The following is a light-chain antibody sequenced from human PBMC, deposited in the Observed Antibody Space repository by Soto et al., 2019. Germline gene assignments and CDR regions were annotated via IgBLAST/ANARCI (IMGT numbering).Light chain of an antibody. V-gene: IGKV1-5*01. CDR2: GAS. CDR1: QSISSW. J-gene: IGKJ1*01. CDR3: QQYNRSRT. Sequence: DIVLTQSPCTLSASLGDRLTITCRASQSISSWLAWYQQKPGKAPRLLLYGASSMDSGIPARFSGSGSGTEFTLTISRLQPEDFAVYYCQQYNRSRTFGQGTKVDIK.